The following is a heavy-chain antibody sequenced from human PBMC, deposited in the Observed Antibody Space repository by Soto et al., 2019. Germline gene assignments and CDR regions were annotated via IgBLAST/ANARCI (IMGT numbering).Heavy chain of an antibody. CDR1: GFTFSGSS. Sequence: GGSLRLSCAGSGFTFSGSSMHWVRQASGRGLEWVGRIRSKSNNYAIAYVASVKGRFTISRDDSKNTAYLQMDSLKTEDTAVYYCTRYPDSGGYQFDYWGQGTLVTVSS. J-gene: IGHJ4*02. CDR3: TRYPDSGGYQFDY. CDR2: IRSKSNNYAI. V-gene: IGHV3-73*01. D-gene: IGHD3-22*01.